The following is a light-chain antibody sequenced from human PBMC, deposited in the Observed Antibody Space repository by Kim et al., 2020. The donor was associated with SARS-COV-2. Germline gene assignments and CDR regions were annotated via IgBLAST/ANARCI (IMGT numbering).Light chain of an antibody. CDR3: SSYASSRILYV. CDR2: DVT. J-gene: IGLJ1*01. Sequence: QSITSSCTGTRRDVGAYNYVSWYQQHPGKAPKLMFYDVTDRPSGVSNRFSGSKSGNTASLTISGLQAEDEADYYCSSYASSRILYVFGTGTKVTVL. V-gene: IGLV2-14*03. CDR1: RRDVGAYNY.